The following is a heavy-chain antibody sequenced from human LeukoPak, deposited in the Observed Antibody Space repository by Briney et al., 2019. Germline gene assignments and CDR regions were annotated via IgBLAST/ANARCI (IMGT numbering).Heavy chain of an antibody. V-gene: IGHV3-15*04. CDR1: GFNFVDYA. D-gene: IGHD3-10*01. CDR2: IESKTDGGTT. J-gene: IGHJ4*02. Sequence: PGGSLRLSCAASGFNFVDYAMHWVRQVPGKGLEWVGRIESKTDGGTTDYAAPVKGRFTISRDDSTNTLYLQMNSLKSEDTAVYYCTTYVSGRKFDYWGQGILVTVSS. CDR3: TTYVSGRKFDY.